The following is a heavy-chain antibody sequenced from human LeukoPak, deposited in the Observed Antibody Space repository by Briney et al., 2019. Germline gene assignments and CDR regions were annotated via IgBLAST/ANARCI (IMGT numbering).Heavy chain of an antibody. Sequence: GASVKVSCKASGYTFTGYYMHWVRQAPGQGLEWMGWINPNSGGTNYAQKFQGRVTMTRDTSISTAYMELSRLISDDTAVYYCARGVHYYGSGSYRYWGQGTLVTVSS. CDR1: GYTFTGYY. V-gene: IGHV1-2*02. D-gene: IGHD3-10*01. CDR2: INPNSGGT. CDR3: ARGVHYYGSGSYRY. J-gene: IGHJ4*02.